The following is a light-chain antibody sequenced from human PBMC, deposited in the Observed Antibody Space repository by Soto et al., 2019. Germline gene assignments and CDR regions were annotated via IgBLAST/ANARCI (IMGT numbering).Light chain of an antibody. CDR3: SSYTITSTLYVL. CDR2: DVS. CDR1: TSYVGGYNY. J-gene: IGLJ2*01. V-gene: IGLV2-14*01. Sequence: QSALTQPASVSGSPGQSITISCTGTTSYVGGYNYVSWYQQHPGKAPKLMIYDVSNRPSGVSNRFSGSKSGNTASLTISGLQAEDEAEYYCSSYTITSTLYVLFGGGTKLTVL.